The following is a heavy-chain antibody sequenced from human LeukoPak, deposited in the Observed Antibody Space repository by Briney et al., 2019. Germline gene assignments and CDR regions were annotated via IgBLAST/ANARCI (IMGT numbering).Heavy chain of an antibody. J-gene: IGHJ4*02. Sequence: PGGSLRLSCAASGFTFSSYAMSWVRQAPGKGLEWVSAISGSGGSTYYADSVKGRFTISRDNSKNTLYLQMNSLRAEGTAVYYCANIGYYYDSSGYYWSKGVYWGQGTLVTVSS. D-gene: IGHD3-22*01. CDR1: GFTFSSYA. V-gene: IGHV3-23*01. CDR3: ANIGYYYDSSGYYWSKGVY. CDR2: ISGSGGST.